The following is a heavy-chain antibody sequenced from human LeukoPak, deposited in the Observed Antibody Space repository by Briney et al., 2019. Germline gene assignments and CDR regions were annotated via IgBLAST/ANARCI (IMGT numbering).Heavy chain of an antibody. D-gene: IGHD6-13*01. CDR2: INHSGST. J-gene: IGHJ1*01. CDR1: GGSFSGYY. CDR3: ARGSCSSSWYAKAEYFQH. V-gene: IGHV4-34*01. Sequence: SETLSLTCAVYGGSFSGYYWSWIRQPPGKGLEWIGEINHSGSTNYNPSLKSRVTISVDTSKNQFSLKLSSVTAADTAVYYCARGSCSSSWYAKAEYFQHWGQGTLVTVSS.